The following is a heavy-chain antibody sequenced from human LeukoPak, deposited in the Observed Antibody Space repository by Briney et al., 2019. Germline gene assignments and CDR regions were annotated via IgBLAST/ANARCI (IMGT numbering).Heavy chain of an antibody. CDR3: ARAYYGDFFDY. CDR2: INYSGSA. D-gene: IGHD4-17*01. J-gene: IGHJ4*02. Sequence: SETLSLTCIVSGGAISNYYWSWIRQPPGKGLEWIGYINYSGSAFYNPSVKSRVTISVDTSKNQFSLKLNSVTAADTAVYYCARAYYGDFFDYWGQGTLVTVSS. V-gene: IGHV4-59*08. CDR1: GGAISNYY.